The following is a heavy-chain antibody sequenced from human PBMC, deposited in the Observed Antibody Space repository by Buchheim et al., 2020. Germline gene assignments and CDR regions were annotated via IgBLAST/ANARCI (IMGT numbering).Heavy chain of an antibody. V-gene: IGHV4-34*01. CDR3: ARGTGQIVYFYGMDV. D-gene: IGHD2-21*01. CDR2: FNYDGRT. Sequence: QVLLQQGGARLLKPSETLSLTCDVSDGSFSSFYWTWIRQPPGKGLEWIGEFNYDGRTNYSQSLKSRVIISVDRSRNQFSLNLRSVTAADTGVYYCARGTGQIVYFYGMDVWGQGTT. J-gene: IGHJ6*02. CDR1: DGSFSSFY.